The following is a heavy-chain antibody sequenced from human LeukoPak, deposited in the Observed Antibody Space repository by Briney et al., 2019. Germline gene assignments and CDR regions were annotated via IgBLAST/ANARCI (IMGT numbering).Heavy chain of an antibody. CDR1: CGSVSSYY. CDR2: IYYSGST. J-gene: IGHJ6*04. Sequence: SETLSLTCTVPCGSVSSYYWSWIRQPPGKGLEWIGYIYYSGSTNYNPSLKSRVTISVDTSKNQFSLKLSSVTAVPYYYGMDVWGKGTTLTVSS. CDR3: V. V-gene: IGHV4-59*02.